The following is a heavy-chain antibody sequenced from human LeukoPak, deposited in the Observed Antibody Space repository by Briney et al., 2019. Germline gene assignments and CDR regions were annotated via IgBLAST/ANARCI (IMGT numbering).Heavy chain of an antibody. Sequence: PSETLSLTCTVSGSSISSSYWSWIRQPPGKGLEWIGRIYTSGSTNYNPSLKSRVTMSVDTSKNQFSLKLSSVTAADTPVYYCARAISSSWYVDWFDPWGQGTLVT. CDR3: ARAISSSWYVDWFDP. D-gene: IGHD6-13*01. J-gene: IGHJ5*02. CDR1: GSSISSSY. V-gene: IGHV4-4*07. CDR2: IYTSGST.